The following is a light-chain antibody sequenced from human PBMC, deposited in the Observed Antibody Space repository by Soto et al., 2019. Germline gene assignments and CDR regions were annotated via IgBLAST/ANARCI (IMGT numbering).Light chain of an antibody. J-gene: IGKJ1*01. V-gene: IGKV4-1*01. CDR3: QQYYSAPTWT. CDR2: WAS. Sequence: DIVMTQSPDSLAVSLGERATINCKSSQSIFYSSNNKKYLAWFQQKPGQPPKLLIYWASTREYGVPDRFSGSGSGTDFTLTISGLQAEDVAVYYCQQYYSAPTWTFGQGTKVEIK. CDR1: QSIFYSSNNKKY.